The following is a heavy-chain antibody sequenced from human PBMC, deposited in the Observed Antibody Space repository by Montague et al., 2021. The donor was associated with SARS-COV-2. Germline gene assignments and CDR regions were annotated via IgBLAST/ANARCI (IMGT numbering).Heavy chain of an antibody. V-gene: IGHV4-38-2*02. CDR1: GYSISSGYY. Sequence: SETLSLTCIVSGYSISSGYYRGWVRQTPGKGLEWLGFIEYSESTYYNPSLKTRVTMSLDTSKNQFSLKLTSVTAADTALYYCARDITLGMDVWGRGTTVTVSS. CDR3: ARDITLGMDV. J-gene: IGHJ6*02. CDR2: IEYSEST.